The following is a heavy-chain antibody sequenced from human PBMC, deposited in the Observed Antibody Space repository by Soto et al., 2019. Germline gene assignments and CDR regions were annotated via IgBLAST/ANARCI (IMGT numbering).Heavy chain of an antibody. CDR3: ARGRRSNYRIDY. CDR1: GGSFSGYY. CDR2: INHSGST. J-gene: IGHJ4*02. Sequence: SETLSLTCAVYGGSFSGYYWSWIRQPPGKGLEWIGEINHSGSTNYNPSLKSRVTISVDTSKNQFSLKLSSVTAADTAVYYCARGRRSNYRIDYWGQGTLVTVSS. V-gene: IGHV4-34*01. D-gene: IGHD4-4*01.